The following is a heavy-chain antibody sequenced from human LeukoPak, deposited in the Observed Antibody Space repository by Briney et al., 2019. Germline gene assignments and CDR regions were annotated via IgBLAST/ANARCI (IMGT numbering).Heavy chain of an antibody. V-gene: IGHV3-30*18. CDR1: GFTFSSYG. D-gene: IGHD2-2*02. Sequence: GRSLRLSCAASGFTFSSYGMHWVRQAPGKGLEWVAVISYDGSNKYYADSVKGRFTISRDNSKNTLYLQMNSLRAEDTAVYYCAKSRPLGVVVPAATPSALDYWGQGTLVTVSS. CDR2: ISYDGSNK. CDR3: AKSRPLGVVVPAATPSALDY. J-gene: IGHJ4*02.